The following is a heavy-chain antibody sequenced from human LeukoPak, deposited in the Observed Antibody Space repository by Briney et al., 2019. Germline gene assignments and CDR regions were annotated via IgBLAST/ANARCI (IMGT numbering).Heavy chain of an antibody. V-gene: IGHV1-18*01. CDR2: ISAYNGNT. CDR3: ARDEFYDSRVGAFDI. J-gene: IGHJ3*02. CDR1: GYTFTSYG. Sequence: ASVKVSCKASGYTFTSYGISWVRQAPGQGLEWMGWISAYNGNTNYAQKLQGRVTMTTDTSTSTAYMELRSVRSDDTAVYYCARDEFYDSRVGAFDIWGQGTMVTVSS. D-gene: IGHD3-22*01.